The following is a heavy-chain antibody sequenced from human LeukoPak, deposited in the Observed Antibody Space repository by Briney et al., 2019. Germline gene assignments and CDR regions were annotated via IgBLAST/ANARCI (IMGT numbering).Heavy chain of an antibody. J-gene: IGHJ4*02. V-gene: IGHV3-30*02. CDR3: AKDGVYGYYDSSGRLDY. Sequence: PGGSLRLSCAASGFTFSRYGIHWVRQAPGKGLEWVAFIRYDGSNKYYADSVKGRFTISRDNSKNTLYLQMNSLRPEDTAVYYCAKDGVYGYYDSSGRLDYWGQGTLVTVSS. CDR2: IRYDGSNK. D-gene: IGHD3-22*01. CDR1: GFTFSRYG.